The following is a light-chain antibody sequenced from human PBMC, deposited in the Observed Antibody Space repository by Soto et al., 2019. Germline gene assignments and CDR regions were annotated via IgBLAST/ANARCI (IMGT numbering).Light chain of an antibody. V-gene: IGLV1-44*01. CDR3: AAWDDSLNGYV. CDR2: TNN. J-gene: IGLJ1*01. CDR1: NSNIGSNT. Sequence: QSVLTQPPSASGTPGQRVTISCSGSNSNIGSNTVNWFQQLPGTAPKLLIYTNNQRPSGVPDRFSGSKSGTSASLAVSGLQSEDEADYYFAAWDDSLNGYVFGTGTKVTVL.